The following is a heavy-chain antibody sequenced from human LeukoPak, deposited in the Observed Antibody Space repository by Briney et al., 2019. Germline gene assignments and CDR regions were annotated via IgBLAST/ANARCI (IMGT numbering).Heavy chain of an antibody. Sequence: PSETLSLTCAVYGGSFSGFYWSLIRQPPGKGLEWIGEINHSGSTNYNPSLKSRVTISVDTSKNQFSLKLSSVTAADTAVYYCARRLRFLEWLLTYFDYWGQGTLVTVSS. CDR2: INHSGST. V-gene: IGHV4-34*01. J-gene: IGHJ4*02. CDR3: ARRLRFLEWLLTYFDY. D-gene: IGHD3-3*01. CDR1: GGSFSGFY.